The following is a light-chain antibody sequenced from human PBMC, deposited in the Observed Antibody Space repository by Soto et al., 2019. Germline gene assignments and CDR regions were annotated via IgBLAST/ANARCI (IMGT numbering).Light chain of an antibody. Sequence: EIVMTQSPATLSVSPGEGATLSCRASQSVSSNLAWYQQKPGQAPRLLIYGASTRASGVPARFSGSGSGTEFTLTISSLQSEASALYYRPQCKSWPTLGPGTTVDVK. CDR1: QSVSSN. CDR3: PQCKSWPT. CDR2: GAS. V-gene: IGKV3-15*01. J-gene: IGKJ3*01.